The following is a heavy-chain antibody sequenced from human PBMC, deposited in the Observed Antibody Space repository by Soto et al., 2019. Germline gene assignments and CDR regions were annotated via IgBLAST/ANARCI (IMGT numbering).Heavy chain of an antibody. V-gene: IGHV1-18*01. CDR1: GYTFTSYG. CDR2: ISDSNGKT. D-gene: IGHD3-10*01. Sequence: ASVKVSCKASGYTFTSYGISWVRQAPGRGREWMGWISDSNGKTNYAQKLQGRVTMTTDTSTSTAYMELRSLRSDDTAVYYCARDPRSYGPGSYYYFDYWGQGTLVTVSS. CDR3: ARDPRSYGPGSYYYFDY. J-gene: IGHJ4*02.